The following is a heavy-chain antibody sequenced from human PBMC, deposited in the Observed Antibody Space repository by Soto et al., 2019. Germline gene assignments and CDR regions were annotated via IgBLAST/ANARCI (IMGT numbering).Heavy chain of an antibody. J-gene: IGHJ6*02. CDR3: AGDQGYYYDGMDV. Sequence: QVQLQESGPGLVKPSETLSLTCTVSGGSISSYYWSWIRQPAGKGLEWIGRIYTSGTNKYNPSLKSRVSMSVDTSKNQLSLKVTSVTAADTAVYFCAGDQGYYYDGMDVWGQGTTVTVSS. CDR1: GGSISSYY. V-gene: IGHV4-4*07. CDR2: IYTSGTN.